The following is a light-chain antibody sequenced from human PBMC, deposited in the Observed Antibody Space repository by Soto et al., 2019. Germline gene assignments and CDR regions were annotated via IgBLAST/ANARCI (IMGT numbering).Light chain of an antibody. Sequence: EIVMTQSPATLSVSPGERATLSCRASQSISSSLAWYQQKAGQAPRLLIYGASNRATGVPARFSGSGSGTDFTLTISSLQSEDFAVYYCQQYANWWAFGQGTKVEMK. CDR3: QQYANWWA. J-gene: IGKJ1*01. V-gene: IGKV3-15*01. CDR1: QSISSS. CDR2: GAS.